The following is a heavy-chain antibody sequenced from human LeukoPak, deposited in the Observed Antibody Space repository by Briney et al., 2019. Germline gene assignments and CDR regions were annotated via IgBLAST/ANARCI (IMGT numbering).Heavy chain of an antibody. D-gene: IGHD3-22*01. V-gene: IGHV3-33*06. J-gene: IGHJ3*02. CDR2: IWYDGSKK. CDR1: GFTFSSYG. CDR3: AKPHYYDSGGSYIAGAFDI. Sequence: GGSLRLSGAASGFTFSSYGMHWVRQAPGKGLEWVAVIWYDGSKKYYADSVKGRFTISRDNSKNTLCLQMNSLRAEDTAVYYCAKPHYYDSGGSYIAGAFDIWGQGTMVTVSS.